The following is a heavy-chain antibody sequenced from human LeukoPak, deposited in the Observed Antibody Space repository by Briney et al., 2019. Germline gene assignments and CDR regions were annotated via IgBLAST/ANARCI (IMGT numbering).Heavy chain of an antibody. Sequence: PGGSLRLSCAASGFSFSTYYMSWVRQGPGKGLEWVATLWPEGSDKRYVDSVRDRFTISRDNAKNSLYLQMNSLSAEGTAVYYCARLFGGETTFDYWGQGALVTVSS. CDR2: LWPEGSDK. CDR1: GFSFSTYY. CDR3: ARLFGGETTFDY. D-gene: IGHD3-10*01. J-gene: IGHJ4*02. V-gene: IGHV3-7*01.